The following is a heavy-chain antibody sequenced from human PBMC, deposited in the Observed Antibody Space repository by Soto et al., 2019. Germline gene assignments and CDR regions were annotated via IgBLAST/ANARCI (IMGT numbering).Heavy chain of an antibody. CDR2: IYHSGST. J-gene: IGHJ6*02. CDR1: GGSISSSNW. D-gene: IGHD6-13*01. CDR3: ARADPIAAAGPNYYYYGMDV. Sequence: PSETLSLTCAVSGGSISSSNWWSWVRQPPGKGLEWIGEIYHSGSTNYNPSLKSRVTISVDKSKNQFSLKLSSVTAADTAVYYCARADPIAAAGPNYYYYGMDVWGQGTTVTVSS. V-gene: IGHV4-4*02.